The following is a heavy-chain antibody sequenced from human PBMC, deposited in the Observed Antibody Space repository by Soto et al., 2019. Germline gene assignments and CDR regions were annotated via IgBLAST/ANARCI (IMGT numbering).Heavy chain of an antibody. CDR1: GYTFTSYA. CDR3: ASGYDFWSDPLTFDY. D-gene: IGHD3-3*01. CDR2: INAGNGNT. J-gene: IGHJ4*02. V-gene: IGHV1-3*01. Sequence: QVQLVQSGAEVKKPGASVKVSCKASGYTFTSYAMHWVRQAPGQRLEWMGWINAGNGNTKYSQKFQGRVTITRDTHPSTAYMELRSLRSEETAVYYCASGYDFWSDPLTFDYWGQGTLVTVSS.